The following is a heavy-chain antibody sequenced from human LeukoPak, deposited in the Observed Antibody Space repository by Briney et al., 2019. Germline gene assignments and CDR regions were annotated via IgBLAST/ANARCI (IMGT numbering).Heavy chain of an antibody. Sequence: GESLRLSCAASGFTFDTYAMSWVRQAPGKGLEWVSGPSGSGGSTYYADSVKGRFTISRDNAKNTMYLQMNSLRAEDTAVYYCAKGRCSGGSCYGRGFDYWGQGTLVTVSS. D-gene: IGHD2-15*01. CDR2: PSGSGGST. CDR3: AKGRCSGGSCYGRGFDY. J-gene: IGHJ4*02. CDR1: GFTFDTYA. V-gene: IGHV3-23*01.